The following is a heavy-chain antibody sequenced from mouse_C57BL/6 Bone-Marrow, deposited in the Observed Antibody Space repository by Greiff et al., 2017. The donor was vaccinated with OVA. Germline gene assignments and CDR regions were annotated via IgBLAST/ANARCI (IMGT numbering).Heavy chain of an antibody. J-gene: IGHJ2*01. Sequence: QVQLKESGAELARPGASVKLSCTASGYTFTSYGISWVKQRTGQGLEWIGEIYPRSGNTYYNEKFKGKATLTADKSSSTAYMELRSLTSEDSAVYFCARQDVGYFDYWGQGTTLTVSS. CDR2: IYPRSGNT. CDR1: GYTFTSYG. CDR3: ARQDVGYFDY. V-gene: IGHV1-81*01.